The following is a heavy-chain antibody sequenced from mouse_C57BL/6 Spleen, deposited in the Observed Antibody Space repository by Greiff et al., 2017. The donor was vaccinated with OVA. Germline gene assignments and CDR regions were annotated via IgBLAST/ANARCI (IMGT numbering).Heavy chain of an antibody. Sequence: EVQLVESGGGLVKPGGSLKLSCAASGFTFSSYAMSWVRQTPEKRLEWVATISDGGSYTYYPDNVKGRFTISRDNAKNNLYLQMSHLKSEDTAMYYCARPYYGKGAMDYWGQGTSVTVSS. CDR3: ARPYYGKGAMDY. D-gene: IGHD2-10*01. CDR1: GFTFSSYA. V-gene: IGHV5-4*01. CDR2: ISDGGSYT. J-gene: IGHJ4*01.